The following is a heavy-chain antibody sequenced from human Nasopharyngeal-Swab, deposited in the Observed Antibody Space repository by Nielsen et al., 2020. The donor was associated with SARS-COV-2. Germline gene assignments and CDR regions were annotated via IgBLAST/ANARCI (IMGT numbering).Heavy chain of an antibody. CDR3: ARDTGYSSSSEHDY. CDR1: GFTFSSYS. D-gene: IGHD6-6*01. J-gene: IGHJ4*02. Sequence: GESLKISCAASGFTFSSYSMNWVRQAPGKGLEWVSSISSSSSYIYYADSVKGRFTISRDNAKNSLYLQMSSLRAEDTAVYYCARDTGYSSSSEHDYWGQGTLVTVSS. CDR2: ISSSSSYI. V-gene: IGHV3-21*01.